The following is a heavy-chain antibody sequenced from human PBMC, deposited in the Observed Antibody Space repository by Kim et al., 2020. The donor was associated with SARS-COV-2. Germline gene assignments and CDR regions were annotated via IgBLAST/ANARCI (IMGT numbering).Heavy chain of an antibody. Sequence: GGSLRLSCSASGFTFSSSWMTWVRQAPGKGLEWVGNINRDGSGQNYVGSLRGRFTISRDNTRNSLYLQMESLRAEDTAVYYCTTTNYWGQRTLVTVSS. CDR1: GFTFSSSW. V-gene: IGHV3-7*01. J-gene: IGHJ4*02. CDR3: TTTNY. CDR2: INRDGSGQ.